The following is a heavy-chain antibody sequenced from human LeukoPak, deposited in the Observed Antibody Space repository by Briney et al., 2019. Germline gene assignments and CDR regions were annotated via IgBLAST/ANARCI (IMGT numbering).Heavy chain of an antibody. D-gene: IGHD2-2*01. J-gene: IGHJ1*01. Sequence: GESLQISCQGSGYRFTSYWIGWVRPMPGKGLEWMAIIYPANSDTSYSPSFQGQVTISADKSISTAYLQWSSLKASDTTMYYCARPACSSTICYLYRQHWGQGTLVTVSS. CDR2: IYPANSDT. CDR1: GYRFTSYW. V-gene: IGHV5-51*01. CDR3: ARPACSSTICYLYRQH.